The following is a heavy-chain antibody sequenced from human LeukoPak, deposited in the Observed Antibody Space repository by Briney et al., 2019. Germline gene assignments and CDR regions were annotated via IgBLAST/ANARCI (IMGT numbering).Heavy chain of an antibody. V-gene: IGHV4-59*08. CDR2: IYYSGST. CDR1: GGSISSYY. D-gene: IGHD2-2*01. Sequence: KPSETLSLTCTVSGGSISSYYWSWIRQPPGKGLEWIGYIYYSGSTNYNPSLKSRVTVSVDTSKNQFSLKLSSVTAADTAVYYCARVLGYCSSTSCPQEYYFDYWGQGTLVTVSS. CDR3: ARVLGYCSSTSCPQEYYFDY. J-gene: IGHJ4*02.